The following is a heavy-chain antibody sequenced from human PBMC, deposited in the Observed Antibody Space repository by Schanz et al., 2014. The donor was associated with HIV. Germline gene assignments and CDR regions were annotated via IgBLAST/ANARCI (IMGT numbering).Heavy chain of an antibody. D-gene: IGHD6-19*01. CDR1: GFTFSDFS. Sequence: QVLESGGGLVQTGGSLRLSCVASGFTFSDFSMNWVRRAPGKGLEWISAVRHDGGATYYADSVKGRFTISRDTSKKTLYLQMNSLRADDTAVYYCAKVAIHSSGWLPFDYWGQGTLVTVSS. CDR3: AKVAIHSSGWLPFDY. V-gene: IGHV3-23*01. CDR2: VRHDGGAT. J-gene: IGHJ4*02.